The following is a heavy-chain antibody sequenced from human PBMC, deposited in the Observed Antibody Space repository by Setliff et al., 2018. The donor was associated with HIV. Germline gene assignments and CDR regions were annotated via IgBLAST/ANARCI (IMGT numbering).Heavy chain of an antibody. V-gene: IGHV1-8*02. CDR3: ARAPYYYVSSGYYLIDY. Sequence: GASVKVSCKASGYTFTSYDINWVRQATGQGLEWMGWMNPNSGNTGYAQKFQGRVTMTRNTSISTAYMELSSLRSEDTAVYYCARAPYYYVSSGYYLIDYWGQGTLVTVSS. D-gene: IGHD3-22*01. J-gene: IGHJ4*02. CDR1: GYTFTSYD. CDR2: MNPNSGNT.